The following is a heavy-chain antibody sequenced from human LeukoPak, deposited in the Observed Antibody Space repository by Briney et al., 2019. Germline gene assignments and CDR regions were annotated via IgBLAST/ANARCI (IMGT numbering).Heavy chain of an antibody. D-gene: IGHD3-10*01. CDR3: ATDRLGITMVRGVPYYYYGMDV. CDR2: FDPEDGET. Sequence: GASVKVSCKVSGYTLTELSMHWVRQAPGKGLEWMGGFDPEDGETIYAQKFQGKVTMTEDTSTDTAYMELSSLRSEDTAVYYCATDRLGITMVRGVPYYYYGMDVWGQGTTVTVSS. V-gene: IGHV1-24*01. J-gene: IGHJ6*02. CDR1: GYTLTELS.